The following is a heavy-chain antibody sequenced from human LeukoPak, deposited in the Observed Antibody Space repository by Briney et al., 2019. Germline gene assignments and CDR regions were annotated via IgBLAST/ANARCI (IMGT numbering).Heavy chain of an antibody. CDR3: ARAVYEGGYSGYDSVRYFDY. D-gene: IGHD5-12*01. CDR2: IYYSGST. CDR1: GGSISSSSYY. J-gene: IGHJ4*02. V-gene: IGHV4-39*07. Sequence: SETLSLTCTVSGGSISSSSYYWGWIRQPPGKGLEWIGSIYYSGSTYYNPSLKSRVTISVDTSKNQFSLKLSSVTAADTAVYYCARAVYEGGYSGYDSVRYFDYWGQGTLVTVSS.